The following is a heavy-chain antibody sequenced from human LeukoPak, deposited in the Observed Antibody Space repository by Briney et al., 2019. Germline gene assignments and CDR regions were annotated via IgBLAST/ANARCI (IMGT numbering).Heavy chain of an antibody. D-gene: IGHD3-3*01. Sequence: PSETLSLTCTVSGGSISGGSYYCSWIRQPAGKGLEWIGRIYTSGSTNYNPSLKSRVTISVDTSKNQFSLKLSSVTAADTAVYYCARGFITIFGVVINQNWFDPWGQGTLVTVSS. J-gene: IGHJ5*02. CDR3: ARGFITIFGVVINQNWFDP. V-gene: IGHV4-61*02. CDR1: GGSISGGSYY. CDR2: IYTSGST.